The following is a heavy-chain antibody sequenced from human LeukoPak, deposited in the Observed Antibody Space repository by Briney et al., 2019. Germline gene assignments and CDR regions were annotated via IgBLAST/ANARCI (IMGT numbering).Heavy chain of an antibody. CDR1: GFTVSSNY. CDR3: ASNSPNYYGSGSYYKPFDY. CDR2: IYSGGST. J-gene: IGHJ4*02. Sequence: AGGSLRLSCAASGFTVSSNYMSWVRQAPGEGLEWVSVIYSGGSTYYADSVKGRFTISRDNSKNTLYLQMNSLRAEDTAVYYCASNSPNYYGSGSYYKPFDYWGQGTLVTVSS. D-gene: IGHD3-10*01. V-gene: IGHV3-66*01.